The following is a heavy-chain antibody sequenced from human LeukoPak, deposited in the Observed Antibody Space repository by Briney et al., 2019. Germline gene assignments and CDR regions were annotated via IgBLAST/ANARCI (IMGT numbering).Heavy chain of an antibody. CDR2: INHSGST. Sequence: PSETLSLTCAVYGGSFSGYYWSWIRQPPGKGLEWVGEINHSGSTNYNPSLKSRVTISVDTSKNKFSLKLNSVSAADTAVYYCARRGYCSSGSCLDWFDPWGQGTLVTVSS. CDR3: ARRGYCSSGSCLDWFDP. J-gene: IGHJ5*02. CDR1: GGSFSGYY. D-gene: IGHD2-15*01. V-gene: IGHV4-34*01.